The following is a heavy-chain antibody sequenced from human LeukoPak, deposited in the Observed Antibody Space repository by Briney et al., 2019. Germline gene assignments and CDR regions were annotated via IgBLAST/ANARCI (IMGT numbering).Heavy chain of an antibody. CDR2: ISAYNGNT. V-gene: IGHV1-18*01. CDR3: ARDELTYYYDSSGYSA. Sequence: GASVKLSCKASGYTFTSYGISWVRQAPGQGLEWMGWISAYNGNTNYAQKLQGRVTMTTDTSTSTAYMELRSLRSDDTAVYYCARDELTYYYDSSGYSAWGQGTLVTVSS. CDR1: GYTFTSYG. D-gene: IGHD3-22*01. J-gene: IGHJ5*02.